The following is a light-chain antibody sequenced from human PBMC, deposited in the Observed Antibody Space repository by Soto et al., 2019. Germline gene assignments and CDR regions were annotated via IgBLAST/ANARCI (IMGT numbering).Light chain of an antibody. CDR1: QSVSSN. V-gene: IGKV3-15*01. J-gene: IGKJ4*01. CDR2: GAS. Sequence: EIVMTQSPATLSVSPGERATLSCRASQSVSSNLAWYQHKPGQAPRLLIYGASTRATGIPARFSGSGSGTEFPLTLSSLQSEDFAVYYCQQYNNWPPLPFGGGTKVEIK. CDR3: QQYNNWPPLP.